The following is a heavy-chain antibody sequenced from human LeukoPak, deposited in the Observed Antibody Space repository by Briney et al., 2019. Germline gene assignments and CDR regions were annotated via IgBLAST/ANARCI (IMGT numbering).Heavy chain of an antibody. Sequence: PSETLSLTCSVSGYSISSGYYWAWIRQPPGKGLEWIGSVYYTGNTYYNPSLKSRITMSVDTSKNHFSLKLKSVTAADTAFYYCARDRYIPSSGASSEFDYWGQGTLVIVSS. D-gene: IGHD2-21*01. CDR1: GYSISSGYY. CDR3: ARDRYIPSSGASSEFDY. J-gene: IGHJ4*02. V-gene: IGHV4-38-2*02. CDR2: VYYTGNT.